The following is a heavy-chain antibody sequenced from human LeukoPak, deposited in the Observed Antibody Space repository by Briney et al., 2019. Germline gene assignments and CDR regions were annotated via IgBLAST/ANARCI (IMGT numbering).Heavy chain of an antibody. V-gene: IGHV3-21*01. CDR2: ISSSSSYI. CDR3: ARVASSGSYSQFDY. Sequence: GGSLRLSCAASGFTFSSYGMNWVRQAPGKGLEWVSSISSSSSYIYYADSVKGRFTISRDNAKNSLYLQMNSLRAEDTAVYYCARVASSGSYSQFDYWGQGTLVTVSS. D-gene: IGHD1-26*01. CDR1: GFTFSSYG. J-gene: IGHJ4*02.